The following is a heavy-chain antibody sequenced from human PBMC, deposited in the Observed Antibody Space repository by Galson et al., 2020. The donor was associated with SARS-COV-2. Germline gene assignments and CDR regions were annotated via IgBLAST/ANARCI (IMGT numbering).Heavy chain of an antibody. CDR2: IYYRGST. J-gene: IGHJ5*02. CDR3: AREYKWNHFYH. V-gene: IGHV4-59*01. D-gene: IGHD1-20*01. Sequence: SETLSLTCTVSGDSISSNYWSWIRQPPGKGLEWIGYIYYRGSTNYNPSLKSRVTISVDTSKNQFSLQLSSVTAADTAVYCCAREYKWNHFYHWGQGTLGTV. CDR1: GDSISSNY.